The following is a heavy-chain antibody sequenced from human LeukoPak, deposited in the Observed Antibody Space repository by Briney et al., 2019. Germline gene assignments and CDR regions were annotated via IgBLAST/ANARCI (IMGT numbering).Heavy chain of an antibody. D-gene: IGHD2-2*01. V-gene: IGHV1-8*02. J-gene: IGHJ4*02. Sequence: ASVKVSCKASGYTFTGYYMHWVRQAPGQGLEWMGWINPNSGNTGYAQKFQGRVTMTRNTSISTAYMELSSLRSEDTAVYYCARERSAAADYWGQGTLVTVSS. CDR2: INPNSGNT. CDR1: GYTFTGYY. CDR3: ARERSAAADY.